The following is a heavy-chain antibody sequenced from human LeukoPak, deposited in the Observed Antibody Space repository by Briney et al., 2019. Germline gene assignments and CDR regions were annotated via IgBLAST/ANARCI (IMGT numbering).Heavy chain of an antibody. CDR1: GVTFSSYA. CDR2: IRDKGDST. Sequence: GGSLRLSCAASGVTFSSYAMTWVRQAPGKGLEWVSDIRDKGDSTNYADSVKGRFTISRDNSKSMLYLQMSSLRAEDTAAYYCAKVSWSWYFDSWGQGTLVTVSS. V-gene: IGHV3-23*01. D-gene: IGHD1-26*01. J-gene: IGHJ4*02. CDR3: AKVSWSWYFDS.